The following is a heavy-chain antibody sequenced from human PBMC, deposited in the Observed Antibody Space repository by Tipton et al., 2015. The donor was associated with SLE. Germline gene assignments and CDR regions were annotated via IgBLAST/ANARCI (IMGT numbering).Heavy chain of an antibody. CDR3: ARDQASGGPAQYCSGGNCNYYYYGVDV. Sequence: SLRLSCAASGFTFSSYAMHWVRQAPGKGLEWVAVISYDGSNKYYADSVKGRFTISRDNSKNTLYLQMNSLRAEDTAVYYCARDQASGGPAQYCSGGNCNYYYYGVDVWGQGTTVTVSS. CDR1: GFTFSSYA. V-gene: IGHV3-30*04. CDR2: ISYDGSNK. J-gene: IGHJ6*02. D-gene: IGHD2-15*01.